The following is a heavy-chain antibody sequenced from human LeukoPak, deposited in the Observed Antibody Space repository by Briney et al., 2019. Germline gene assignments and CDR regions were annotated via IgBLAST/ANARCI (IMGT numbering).Heavy chain of an antibody. J-gene: IGHJ4*02. CDR2: ISWNSDII. Sequence: GRSLRLSCAASGFTFDNYAMHWVRQAPGKGLEWVSGISWNSDIIDYADSVKGRFTISRDNAKNSLYLQMNSLRAEDTALYYCAREERRRYYDFWSGYQDFAFDYWGQGTLVTVSS. CDR3: AREERRRYYDFWSGYQDFAFDY. D-gene: IGHD3-3*01. V-gene: IGHV3-9*01. CDR1: GFTFDNYA.